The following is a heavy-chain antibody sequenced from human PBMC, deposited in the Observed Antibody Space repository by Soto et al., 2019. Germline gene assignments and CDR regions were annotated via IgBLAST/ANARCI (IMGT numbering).Heavy chain of an antibody. V-gene: IGHV3-23*01. Sequence: GGSLRLSCAASGFTFSSYAMSWVRQAPGKGLEWVSAISGSGGSTYYADSVKGRFTISRDNSKNTLYLQMNSLRAEDTAVYYCAKSVSHYGTVGPFDYWGQGTLVTVSS. CDR1: GFTFSSYA. CDR2: ISGSGGST. CDR3: AKSVSHYGTVGPFDY. D-gene: IGHD1-1*01. J-gene: IGHJ4*02.